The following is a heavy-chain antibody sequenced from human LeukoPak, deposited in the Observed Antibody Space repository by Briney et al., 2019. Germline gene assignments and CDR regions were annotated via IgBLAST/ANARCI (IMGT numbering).Heavy chain of an antibody. D-gene: IGHD1-26*01. Sequence: SETLSLTCTVSGGSISSGSYYWSWIRQPAGKGLEWIGRIYTSGSTNYNPSLKSRVTISVDTSKNQFSLKLSSVTAADTAVYYCATQWEPPVEDAFGIWGQGTMVTVSS. CDR1: GGSISSGSYY. V-gene: IGHV4-61*02. CDR3: ATQWEPPVEDAFGI. CDR2: IYTSGST. J-gene: IGHJ3*02.